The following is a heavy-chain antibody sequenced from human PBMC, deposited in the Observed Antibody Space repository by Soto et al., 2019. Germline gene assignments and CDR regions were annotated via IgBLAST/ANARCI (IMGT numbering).Heavy chain of an antibody. CDR3: ARMAVTTLGPDAQKTYNWFDP. Sequence: CEAAGYRVSGYIMVGAGQAKGQGLEWMGRIIPILGIANYAQKFQGRVTIPADKSTSTAYMDPVDTATYYCARMAVTTLGPDAQKTYNWFDPWGQGTLLTVHS. CDR1: GYRVSGYI. CDR2: IIPILGIA. V-gene: IGHV1-69*02. D-gene: IGHD4-17*01. J-gene: IGHJ5*02.